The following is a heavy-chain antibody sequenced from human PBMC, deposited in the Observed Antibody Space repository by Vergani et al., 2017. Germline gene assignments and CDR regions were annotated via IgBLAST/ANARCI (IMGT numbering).Heavy chain of an antibody. CDR2: IPYDGSNK. J-gene: IGHJ4*02. V-gene: IGHV3-30-3*01. D-gene: IGHD2-15*01. CDR3: ARVIKNCSGGSCYFVFDY. CDR1: GFTFSSYA. Sequence: QVQLVESGGGVVQPGRSLRLSCAASGFTFSSYAMHWVRQAPGKGLEWVAVIPYDGSNKYYADSVKGRFTISRDNSKNTLYLQMNSLRAEDTAVYYCARVIKNCSGGSCYFVFDYWGQGTLVTVSS.